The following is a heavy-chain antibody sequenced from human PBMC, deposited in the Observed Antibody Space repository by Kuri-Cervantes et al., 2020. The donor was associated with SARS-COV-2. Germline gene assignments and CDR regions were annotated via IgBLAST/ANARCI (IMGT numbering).Heavy chain of an antibody. V-gene: IGHV3-74*01. CDR2: INSDGSST. J-gene: IGHJ4*02. D-gene: IGHD3-3*01. CDR1: GFTFSSYW. Sequence: GESLKISCAASGFTFSSYWMHWVRQAPGKGLVWVSRINSDGSSTSYADSVKGRFTISRGNAKNTLYLQMNSLRAEDTAVYYCARGDDITIFGVVIKGGTDYWGQGTLVTVSS. CDR3: ARGDDITIFGVVIKGGTDY.